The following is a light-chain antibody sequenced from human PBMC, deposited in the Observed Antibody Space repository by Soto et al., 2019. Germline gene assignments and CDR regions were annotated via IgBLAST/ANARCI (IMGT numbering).Light chain of an antibody. J-gene: IGKJ1*01. V-gene: IGKV3-15*01. CDR1: QSVNSN. CDR2: GAS. CDR3: QQYETFSGT. Sequence: EIVLTQSPGTLSLSPGERAPLSCTASQSVNSNLAWYQQKPGQGPRLLISGASTRATGIPARFSGSGSGTDFALTITGLQVEDSATYYCQQYETFSGTFGPGTKVDIK.